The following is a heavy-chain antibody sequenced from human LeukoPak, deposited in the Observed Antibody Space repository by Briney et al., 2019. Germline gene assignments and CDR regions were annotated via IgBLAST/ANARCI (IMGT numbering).Heavy chain of an antibody. CDR1: GDSFSSVTDY. V-gene: IGHV4-39*07. J-gene: IGHJ4*02. CDR2: VDYSGGT. CDR3: AGERGEEYSSGWYKTNYFDN. Sequence: SETLSLTCTVSGDSFSSVTDYWAWIRQPPGKGLEWIASVDYSGGTYYNPSLESRVAISADMSKNQFSLKLTSVTGADTAVYYCAGERGEEYSSGWYKTNYFDNWGQGIRVTVSS. D-gene: IGHD6-19*01.